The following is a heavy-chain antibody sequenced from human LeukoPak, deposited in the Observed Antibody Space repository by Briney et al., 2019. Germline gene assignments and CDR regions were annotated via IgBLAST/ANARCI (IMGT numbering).Heavy chain of an antibody. CDR3: AKGYYYDSSGSNPPFDY. Sequence: PGGSLRLSCAASGFTFSSYGMHWVRQAPGKGLEWVAVISYDGSNKYYADSVKGRFTISRDNSKNTLYLQMNSLRAEDTAVYYCAKGYYYDSSGSNPPFDYWGQGTLVTVSS. CDR2: ISYDGSNK. V-gene: IGHV3-30*18. J-gene: IGHJ4*02. D-gene: IGHD3-22*01. CDR1: GFTFSSYG.